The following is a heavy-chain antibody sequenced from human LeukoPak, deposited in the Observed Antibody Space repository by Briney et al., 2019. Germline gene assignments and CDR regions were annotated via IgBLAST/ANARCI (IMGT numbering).Heavy chain of an antibody. CDR1: GGSISSYY. V-gene: IGHV4-59*01. J-gene: IGHJ5*02. Sequence: SETLYLTCTVSGGSISSYYWSWIRQPPGKGLEGIGYIYYSGSTNYKPSLQSRVTMSVDTSKNQCSLKLSSVTAADTAVYYCARDRTYYYGSGKEGDWFDPWGQGTLVTVSS. D-gene: IGHD3-10*01. CDR2: IYYSGST. CDR3: ARDRTYYYGSGKEGDWFDP.